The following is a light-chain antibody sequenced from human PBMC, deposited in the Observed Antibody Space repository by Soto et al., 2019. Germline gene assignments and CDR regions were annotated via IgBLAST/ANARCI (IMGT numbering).Light chain of an antibody. J-gene: IGLJ2*01. CDR3: AAWDDSLNSVV. CDR1: SSNIGSHT. Sequence: QSVLTQPPSASGTPGQTIAISCSGGSSNIGSHTVNWYQQLPGTAPRHLIYSNTQRPSGVPDRFSVSKSGTSASLAISGLESEYEGDYYCAAWDDSLNSVVFGGGTKVTVL. V-gene: IGLV1-44*01. CDR2: SNT.